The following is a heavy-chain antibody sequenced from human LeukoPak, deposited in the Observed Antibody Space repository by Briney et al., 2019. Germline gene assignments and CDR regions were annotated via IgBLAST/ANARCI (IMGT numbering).Heavy chain of an antibody. Sequence: SETLSLTCAVYGGSFSGYYLSWIRQPPGKGLEWIGEINHSGSTNYTPSLKSRVTILVVTSKTQFSLKLSSVTAADRDVYYCARIIAARLGRGGWFAPWGQGTLVTVSS. CDR2: INHSGST. J-gene: IGHJ5*02. D-gene: IGHD6-6*01. CDR1: GGSFSGYY. V-gene: IGHV4-34*01. CDR3: ARIIAARLGRGGWFAP.